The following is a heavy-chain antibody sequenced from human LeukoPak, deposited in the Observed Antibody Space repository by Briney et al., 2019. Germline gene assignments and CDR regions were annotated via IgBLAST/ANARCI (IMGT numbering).Heavy chain of an antibody. CDR1: GGSISGYY. Sequence: SETLSLTCTVSGGSISGYYWSWIRQPPGKGLEWLGFIYNTGNTNYNPSVKSRVTISLDTSKNQFSLSLSSVTAADTAVYYCARPGGRDHGGNSVSFDIWGQGTMVTVSS. CDR3: ARPGGRDHGGNSVSFDI. V-gene: IGHV4-59*08. CDR2: IYNTGNT. D-gene: IGHD4-23*01. J-gene: IGHJ3*02.